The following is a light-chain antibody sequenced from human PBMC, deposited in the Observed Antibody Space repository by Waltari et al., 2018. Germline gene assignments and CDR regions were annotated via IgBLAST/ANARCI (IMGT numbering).Light chain of an antibody. V-gene: IGLV8-61*01. CDR3: ALSMGSGIWV. J-gene: IGLJ3*02. CDR2: DTT. Sequence: QTVVTQEPSLSVSPGGTVTLTCGLSSGSVSAAHYPSWFQQAPGQAPRTLTFDTTTRSSGVPDRFSGSILDNKAALTITGAQAEDECDYYCALSMGSGIWVFGGGTKLTVL. CDR1: SGSVSAAHY.